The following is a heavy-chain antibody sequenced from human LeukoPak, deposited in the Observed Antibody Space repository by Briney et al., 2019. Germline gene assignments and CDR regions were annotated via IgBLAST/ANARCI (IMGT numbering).Heavy chain of an antibody. D-gene: IGHD5-12*01. CDR2: IIPMLGIP. V-gene: IGHV1-69*02. CDR3: ARSGPGYYGMDV. Sequence: GASVKVSCKASGGAFNTYIINWGRQAPGQGLEWMGRIIPMLGIPNFAQRFQGRLSVTADKSTTTAYMELGSLTSGDTAIYYGARSGPGYYGMDVWRQGPTVTVSS. J-gene: IGHJ6*02. CDR1: GGAFNTYI.